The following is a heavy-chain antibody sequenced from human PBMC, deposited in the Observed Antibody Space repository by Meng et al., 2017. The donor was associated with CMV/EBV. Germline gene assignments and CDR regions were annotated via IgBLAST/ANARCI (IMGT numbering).Heavy chain of an antibody. CDR2: ISYDGSKN. Sequence: GFTFSGWLMPGVRLDPGKALEWVAVISYDGSKNYHSDSVKCRVTISRDNSKNTLYLQMNRLRAEDTAVYYRAKDFRYCSGCSCQPTWGQGTLVTVSS. CDR1: GFTFSGWL. V-gene: IGHV3-30*18. CDR3: AKDFRYCSGCSCQPT. J-gene: IGHJ5*02. D-gene: IGHD2-15*01.